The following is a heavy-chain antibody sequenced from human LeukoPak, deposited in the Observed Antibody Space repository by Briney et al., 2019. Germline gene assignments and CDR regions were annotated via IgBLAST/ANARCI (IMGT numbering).Heavy chain of an antibody. CDR2: IYPGDSET. Sequence: GDSLKISCQGSGYDFNKYWIGWMRQMPGKGLEWIGIIYPGDSETRYNPSFQGHVTISVDKSISTAHLELSNLKTSDSATVYYCARVRSGYYALYYYWGRGTQVSVSS. CDR3: ARVRSGYYALYYY. J-gene: IGHJ4*02. D-gene: IGHD3-3*01. CDR1: GYDFNKYW. V-gene: IGHV5-51*01.